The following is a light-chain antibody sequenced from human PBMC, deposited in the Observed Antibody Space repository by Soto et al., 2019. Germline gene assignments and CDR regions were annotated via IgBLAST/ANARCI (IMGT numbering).Light chain of an antibody. CDR2: GAS. CDR1: QSVRNDF. Sequence: EIVLPQSPGILSLSPGERATLSCRASQSVRNDFLAWYQQKPGQAPRLLIYGASTRATDVPDRFSGSGSGADFTLSISRLEPEDFAVYYCQQYGSSPPRTFGQGTKVEMK. V-gene: IGKV3-20*01. J-gene: IGKJ1*01. CDR3: QQYGSSPPRT.